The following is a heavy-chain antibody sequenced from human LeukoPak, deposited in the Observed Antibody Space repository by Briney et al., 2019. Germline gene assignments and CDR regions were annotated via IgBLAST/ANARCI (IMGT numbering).Heavy chain of an antibody. J-gene: IGHJ5*02. Sequence: SETLSLTCTVSGRSISSDYWTWLRQPPGRGREWIGYIYSSASTNYNPSVKTRVTISVDTSKNQFTLKMHSVTAADTAVYYCGRHQLYCRGGSCYSDCFDPWGQGILVTVSS. CDR3: GRHQLYCRGGSCYSDCFDP. CDR2: IYSSAST. V-gene: IGHV4-59*08. D-gene: IGHD2-15*01. CDR1: GRSISSDY.